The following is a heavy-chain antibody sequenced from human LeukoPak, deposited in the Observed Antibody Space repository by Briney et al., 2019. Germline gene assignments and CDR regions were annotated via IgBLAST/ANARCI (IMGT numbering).Heavy chain of an antibody. CDR1: GGSINPYY. CDR2: IYYSGIT. J-gene: IGHJ6*03. CDR3: ARGGSHYYYYMDV. Sequence: SETLSLTCTVSGGSINPYYWIWIRQSPGTGLEWIDYIYYSGITDYNPSLKSRVTFSIDTSNKQFSLNLTSVTAADTAIYFCARGGSHYYYYMDVWGKGTRVTVSS. D-gene: IGHD1-26*01. V-gene: IGHV4-59*01.